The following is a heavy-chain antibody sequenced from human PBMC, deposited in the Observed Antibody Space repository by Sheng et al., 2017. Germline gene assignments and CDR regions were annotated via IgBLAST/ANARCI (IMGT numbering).Heavy chain of an antibody. D-gene: IGHD1-26*01. J-gene: IGHJ3*02. CDR3: ARDRGAKDAFDI. CDR1: GGTFSSNG. Sequence: QVQLVQSGAEVKKPGSSVKLSCKASGGTFSSNGISWVRQAPGQGLEWMGGIIPIFGTANYAQKFQGRVTNTADESTSTAYMELSSLRSDDTAVYYCARDRGAKDAFDIWGQGTMVTVSS. CDR2: IIPIFGTA. V-gene: IGHV1-69*13.